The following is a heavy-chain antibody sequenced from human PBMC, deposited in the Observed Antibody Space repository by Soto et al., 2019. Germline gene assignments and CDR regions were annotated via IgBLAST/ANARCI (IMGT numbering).Heavy chain of an antibody. CDR2: INPNSGGT. V-gene: IGHV1-2*04. J-gene: IGHJ4*02. CDR3: ARGKDVDTAMVYFDY. CDR1: GYTFTGYY. Sequence: ASVKVSCKASGYTFTGYYMHWVRQAPGQGLEWMGWINPNSGGTNYAQKFQGWVTMTRDTSISTAYMELRSLRSDDTAVYYCARGKDVDTAMVYFDYWGQGTLVTVSS. D-gene: IGHD5-18*01.